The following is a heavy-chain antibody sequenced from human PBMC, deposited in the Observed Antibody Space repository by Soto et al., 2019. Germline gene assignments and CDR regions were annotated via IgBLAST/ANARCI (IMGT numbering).Heavy chain of an antibody. CDR1: GFSLSTSGVG. J-gene: IGHJ6*02. V-gene: IGHV2-5*02. CDR2: IYWDDDK. Sequence: QITLKESGPTLVKPTQTLTLTCTFSGFSLSTSGVGVGWIRQPPGKALEWLALIYWDDDKRYSPSLKSRLTITKDPSKNQVVLTMTNMDPVDTATYYCAHGYCSGSSCYYYGMDVWGQGTTVTVSS. D-gene: IGHD2-15*01. CDR3: AHGYCSGSSCYYYGMDV.